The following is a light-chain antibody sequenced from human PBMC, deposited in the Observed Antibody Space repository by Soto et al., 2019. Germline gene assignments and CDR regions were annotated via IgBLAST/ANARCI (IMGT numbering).Light chain of an antibody. CDR2: AAS. CDR3: QQYNSYSVT. Sequence: DIQMTQSPSTLSGSVGDRVTITCPASQSISSYLNWYQQKPGKAPKLLIYAASSLQSGVPSRFSGSGSGTDFTLTISSLQSEDFATYYCQQYNSYSVTFGQGTKVDIK. V-gene: IGKV1-39*01. CDR1: QSISSY. J-gene: IGKJ1*01.